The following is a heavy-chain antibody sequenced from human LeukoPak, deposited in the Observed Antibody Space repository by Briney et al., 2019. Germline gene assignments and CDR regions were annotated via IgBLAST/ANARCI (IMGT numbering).Heavy chain of an antibody. Sequence: ASVKVSCKASGGTFSSYAISWVRQAPGQGLEWMGGIIPIFGTANYAQKFQGRVTITADESTSTAYMELSSLRSEDTAVYYCARVLRNYYDSSGYYQRTSLFDYWGQGTLVTVSS. CDR3: ARVLRNYYDSSGYYQRTSLFDY. V-gene: IGHV1-69*13. CDR2: IIPIFGTA. D-gene: IGHD3-22*01. CDR1: GGTFSSYA. J-gene: IGHJ4*02.